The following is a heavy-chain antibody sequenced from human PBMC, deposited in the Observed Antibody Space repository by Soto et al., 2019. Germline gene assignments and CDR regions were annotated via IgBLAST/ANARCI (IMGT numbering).Heavy chain of an antibody. D-gene: IGHD6-19*01. V-gene: IGHV3-15*01. J-gene: IGHJ4*02. CDR2: IKSKTDGGTT. CDR1: GFTFSNAW. Sequence: EVQLVESGGGLVKPGGSLRLSCAASGFTFSNAWMSWVRQAPGKGLEWVGRIKSKTDGGTTDYAAPVKGRFTISRDDSKNTLYLQMNSLKTEDTAVYYCTAEGHGYSSGWYIYWGQGTLVTVSS. CDR3: TAEGHGYSSGWYIY.